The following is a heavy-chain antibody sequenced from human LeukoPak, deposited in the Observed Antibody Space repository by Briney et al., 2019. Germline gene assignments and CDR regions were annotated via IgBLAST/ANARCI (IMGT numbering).Heavy chain of an antibody. CDR3: ARDRAGYSYGTYFDY. J-gene: IGHJ4*02. Sequence: PSETLSLTCTVSGGSISSSSYYWGWIRQPPGKGLEWVSSISSTTSSIYYAASVKGRFTISRDNAKNSLYLQMNSLRAEDTAVYYCARDRAGYSYGTYFDYWGQGTLVTVSS. CDR2: ISSTTSSI. D-gene: IGHD5-18*01. CDR1: GGSISSSS. V-gene: IGHV3-21*01.